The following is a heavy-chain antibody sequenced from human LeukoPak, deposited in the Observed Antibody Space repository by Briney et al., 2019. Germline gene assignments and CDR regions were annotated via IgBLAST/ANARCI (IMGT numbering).Heavy chain of an antibody. V-gene: IGHV4-59*01. J-gene: IGHJ4*02. CDR2: IYYSGST. CDR1: GGSISSYY. Sequence: SETLSLTCTVSGGSISSYYWSWIRQPPGKGLGWIGYIYYSGSTNYNPSLKSRLTISVDTSKNQFSLKLSSVTAADTAVYYCARGKSSGWLGDFDYWGQGTLVTVSS. CDR3: ARGKSSGWLGDFDY. D-gene: IGHD6-19*01.